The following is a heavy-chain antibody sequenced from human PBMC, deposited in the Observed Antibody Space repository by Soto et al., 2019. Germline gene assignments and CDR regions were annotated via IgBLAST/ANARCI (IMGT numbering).Heavy chain of an antibody. CDR2: IYWDDDK. Sequence: QITLKESGPPLVKPTQTLTLTCTFSGFSLSTSGVGVGWIRQPPGKALEWLALIYWDDDKRYSPSLKSRLTITKDTSKNQVVLTMTNMDPVDTATYYCAHLMITFGGVIVHLFDYWGQGTLVTVSS. CDR1: GFSLSTSGVG. V-gene: IGHV2-5*02. J-gene: IGHJ4*02. CDR3: AHLMITFGGVIVHLFDY. D-gene: IGHD3-16*02.